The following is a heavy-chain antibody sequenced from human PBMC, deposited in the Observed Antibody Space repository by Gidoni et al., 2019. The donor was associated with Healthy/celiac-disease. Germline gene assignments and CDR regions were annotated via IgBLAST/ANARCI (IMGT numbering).Heavy chain of an antibody. CDR1: GFTVSSNY. D-gene: IGHD5-12*01. Sequence: EVQLVESGGGLIQPGGSLRLSCAASGFTVSSNYMSWVRQAPGKGLEWVSVIYSGGSTYYADSVKGRFTISRDNSKNTLYLQMNSLRAEDTAVYYCAREGYSGYGGSFDIWGQGTMVTVSS. CDR2: IYSGGST. J-gene: IGHJ3*02. V-gene: IGHV3-53*01. CDR3: AREGYSGYGGSFDI.